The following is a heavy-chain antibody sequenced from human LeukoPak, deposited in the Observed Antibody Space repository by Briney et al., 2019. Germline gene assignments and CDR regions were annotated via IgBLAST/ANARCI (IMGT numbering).Heavy chain of an antibody. CDR2: INPNSGGT. Sequence: ASVKVSCKASGYTFTGYYMHWVRQAPGQGLEWMGWINPNSGGTNYAQKFQGRVTMTRDTSISTAYMELSRLRSDDTAVYYCAAGPYYYDSSGYWSNYFDYWGQGTLVTVSS. V-gene: IGHV1-2*02. J-gene: IGHJ4*02. CDR1: GYTFTGYY. D-gene: IGHD3-22*01. CDR3: AAGPYYYDSSGYWSNYFDY.